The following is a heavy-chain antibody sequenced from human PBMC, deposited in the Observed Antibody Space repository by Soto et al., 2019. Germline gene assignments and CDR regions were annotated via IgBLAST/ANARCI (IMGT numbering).Heavy chain of an antibody. D-gene: IGHD2-8*01. CDR3: ARVMANLPWYFDY. CDR2: VNGDGSST. J-gene: IGHJ4*02. CDR1: GYTFSSYW. Sequence: GGSLRFSCAASGYTFSSYWMHWVRQAPGKGLVWVSRVNGDGSSTSYADPVKGRFTISRDNAKNTVHLQMDSLRAEDTAVYYCARVMANLPWYFDYWGQGTLVTVSS. V-gene: IGHV3-74*01.